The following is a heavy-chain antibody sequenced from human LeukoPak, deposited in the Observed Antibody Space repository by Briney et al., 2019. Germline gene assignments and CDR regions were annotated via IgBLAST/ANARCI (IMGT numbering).Heavy chain of an antibody. Sequence: GRSLRLSCAASGFSFSSYTMNWVRQAPGKGLEWVSSISSSSDNIYNADSVKGRFTISRDNAKSSLYLQMNSLRAEDTAVYYCTTQGGFDYWGQGTLVTVSS. CDR2: ISSSSDNI. J-gene: IGHJ4*02. V-gene: IGHV3-21*01. CDR1: GFSFSSYT. CDR3: TTQGGFDY.